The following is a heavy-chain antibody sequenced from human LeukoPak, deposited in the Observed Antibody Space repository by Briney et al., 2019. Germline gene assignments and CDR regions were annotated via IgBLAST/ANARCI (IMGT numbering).Heavy chain of an antibody. D-gene: IGHD5-12*01. J-gene: IGHJ5*02. V-gene: IGHV1-3*03. CDR1: GYTFTSYA. CDR2: INAGNGNT. Sequence: ASLKVSCKASGYTFTSYAMHWVRQAPGQRLEWMGWINAGNGNTKYSQEFQGRVTMTRNTSISTAYMELSSLRSEDTAVYYCARGPVRRGIVATIFIGHLNWFDPWGQGTLVTVSS. CDR3: ARGPVRRGIVATIFIGHLNWFDP.